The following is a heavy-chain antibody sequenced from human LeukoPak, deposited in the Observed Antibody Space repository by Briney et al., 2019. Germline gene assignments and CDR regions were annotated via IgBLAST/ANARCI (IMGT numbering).Heavy chain of an antibody. CDR1: GFTFSSYA. Sequence: AGRSLRLSCAASGFTFSSYAMSWVRQAPGKGLEWVSAISGSGGSTYYADSVKGRFTISRDNSKNTLYLQMNSLRAEDTAVYYCAIPHSSGWYFYFQHWGQGTLVNVSS. D-gene: IGHD6-19*01. CDR2: ISGSGGST. V-gene: IGHV3-23*01. J-gene: IGHJ1*01. CDR3: AIPHSSGWYFYFQH.